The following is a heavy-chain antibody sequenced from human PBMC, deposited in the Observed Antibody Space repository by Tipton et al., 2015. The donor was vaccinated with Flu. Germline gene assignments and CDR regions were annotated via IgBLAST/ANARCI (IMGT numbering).Heavy chain of an antibody. V-gene: IGHV3-48*03. J-gene: IGHJ2*01. CDR1: GFTFSSYE. CDR2: ISSSGSTI. CDR3: ARGGYDYYGSGSYNGYFDL. D-gene: IGHD3-10*01. Sequence: SLRLSCAASGFTFSSYEMNWVRQAPGKGLEWVSYISSSGSTIYYADSVKGRFTNSRDNAKNSLYLQMNSLRAEDTAVYYCARGGYDYYGSGSYNGYFDLWGRGTLVTVSS.